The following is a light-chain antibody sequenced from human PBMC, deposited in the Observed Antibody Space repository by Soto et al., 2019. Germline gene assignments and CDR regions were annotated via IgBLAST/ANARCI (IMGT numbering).Light chain of an antibody. V-gene: IGKV1-17*03. J-gene: IGKJ4*01. CDR1: RSIKKY. Sequence: DIQMTQSPSAVSASIGDSVTITCRASRSIKKYLAWFQQKPGKAPNRLTYAATTLQAGGASKCSGSVSGTEFTLTITSLQPGDFATCYCRQHNTSPHTFGGGTKVDMK. CDR2: AAT. CDR3: RQHNTSPHT.